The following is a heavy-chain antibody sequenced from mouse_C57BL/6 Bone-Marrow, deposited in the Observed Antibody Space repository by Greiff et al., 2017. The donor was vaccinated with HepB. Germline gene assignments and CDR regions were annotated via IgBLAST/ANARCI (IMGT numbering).Heavy chain of an antibody. Sequence: EVQLQQSGPELVKPGASVKISCKASGYTFTDYYMNWVKQSHGKSLEWIGDINPNNGGTSYNQKFKGKATLTVDKSSSTAYMELRSLTSEDSAVYYCAIGATLFDYWGQGTTLTVSS. CDR1: GYTFTDYY. CDR3: AIGATLFDY. D-gene: IGHD3-3*01. V-gene: IGHV1-26*01. CDR2: INPNNGGT. J-gene: IGHJ2*01.